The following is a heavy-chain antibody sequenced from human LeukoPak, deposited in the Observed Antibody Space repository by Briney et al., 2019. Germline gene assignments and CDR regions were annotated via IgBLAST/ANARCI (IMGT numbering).Heavy chain of an antibody. V-gene: IGHV4-39*07. D-gene: IGHD4-17*01. CDR1: GGSISSSSYY. CDR2: IYYSGST. J-gene: IGHJ4*02. CDR3: ARDPDYGDYVAPFDY. Sequence: NPSETLSLTCTVSGGSISSSSYYWGWIRQPPGKGLEWIGGIYYSGSTYYNPSLKSRVTISVDTSKNQFSLKLSSVTAADTAVYYCARDPDYGDYVAPFDYWGQGTLVTVSS.